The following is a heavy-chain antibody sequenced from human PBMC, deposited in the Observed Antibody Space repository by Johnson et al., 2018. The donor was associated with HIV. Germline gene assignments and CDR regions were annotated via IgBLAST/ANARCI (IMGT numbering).Heavy chain of an antibody. CDR2: INWNGGST. D-gene: IGHD3-10*01. J-gene: IGHJ3*02. CDR3: ARDQVGILWDAFDI. CDR1: EFTFSSYA. V-gene: IGHV3-20*04. Sequence: VQLVESGGGLVQPGGSLRLSCAASEFTFSSYAMHWVRQAPGKGLEWVSGINWNGGSTGYADSVKGRFTISRDNAKNSLYLQMNSLRAEDTAFYYCARDQVGILWDAFDIWGQGTMVTVSS.